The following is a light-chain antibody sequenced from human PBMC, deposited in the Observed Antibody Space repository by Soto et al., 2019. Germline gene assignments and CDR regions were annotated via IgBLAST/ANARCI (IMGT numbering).Light chain of an antibody. CDR3: AAHAGSNAWV. J-gene: IGLJ3*02. CDR2: EVS. Sequence: QSALTQPASVSGSPGQSITISCTGSSNDVGSYNRVSWYQQPPGTAPKLLLYEVSNRPSGVPDRFSGSKSGNTASLTISGLQAEDEATYYCAAHAGSNAWVFGGGPKLTVL. V-gene: IGLV2-18*02. CDR1: SNDVGSYNR.